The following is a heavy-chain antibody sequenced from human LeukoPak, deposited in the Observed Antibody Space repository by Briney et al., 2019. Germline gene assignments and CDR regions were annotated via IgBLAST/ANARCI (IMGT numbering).Heavy chain of an antibody. CDR2: IKSDGRT. CDR1: GFTLSSYW. CDR3: ARAPSEIGGYYPEYFRH. Sequence: GGSLRLSCAASGFTLSSYWMHWVRQAPGKGLVWVSRIKSDGRTNHADSVKGRFTISRDNANNTVSLQMNSLRAEDTGVYYCARAPSEIGGYYPEYFRHWGQGTLVIVSS. J-gene: IGHJ1*01. D-gene: IGHD3-22*01. V-gene: IGHV3-74*01.